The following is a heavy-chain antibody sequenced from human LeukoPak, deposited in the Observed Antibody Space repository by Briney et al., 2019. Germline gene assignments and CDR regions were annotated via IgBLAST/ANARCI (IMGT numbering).Heavy chain of an antibody. J-gene: IGHJ6*02. Sequence: GASVKVSCKASGYTFTGYYMHWVRQAPGQGLEWMGWINPNSGGTNYAQKFQGRVTMTRDTSIRTAYMELSRLRSDDTAVYYCASGHGSGSYFMYYYGMDVWGQGTTVTVSS. CDR3: ASGHGSGSYFMYYYGMDV. V-gene: IGHV1-2*02. CDR1: GYTFTGYY. CDR2: INPNSGGT. D-gene: IGHD3-10*01.